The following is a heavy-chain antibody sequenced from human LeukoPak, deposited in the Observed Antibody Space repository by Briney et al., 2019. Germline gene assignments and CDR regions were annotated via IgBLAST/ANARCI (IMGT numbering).Heavy chain of an antibody. V-gene: IGHV3-74*01. CDR2: INSDGSST. CDR1: GFTFSSYW. D-gene: IGHD4-17*01. Sequence: SGGYLRLSCAASGFTFSSYWMHWVRQAPGKGLVWVSRINSDGSSTSYADSVKGRFTISRDNAKNTLYLQINSLRAEDTAVYYCASRYGDYDYWGQGTLVTVSS. J-gene: IGHJ4*02. CDR3: ASRYGDYDY.